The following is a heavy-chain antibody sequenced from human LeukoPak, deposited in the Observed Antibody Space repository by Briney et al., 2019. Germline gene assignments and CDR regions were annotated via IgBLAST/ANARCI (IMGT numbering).Heavy chain of an antibody. CDR1: GVSISSGSYY. J-gene: IGHJ4*02. CDR3: ARDRLFAGSGSPAGI. D-gene: IGHD3-10*01. CDR2: IYTSGST. Sequence: SETLSLTCTVSGVSISSGSYYWSWIRQPAGKGLEWIGRIYTSGSTNYNPSLKSRVTISVDTSKNQFSLKLSSVTAADTAVYYCARDRLFAGSGSPAGIWGQGTLVTVSS. V-gene: IGHV4-61*02.